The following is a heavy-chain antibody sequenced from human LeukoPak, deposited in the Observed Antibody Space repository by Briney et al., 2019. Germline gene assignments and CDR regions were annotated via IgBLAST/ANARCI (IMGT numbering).Heavy chain of an antibody. Sequence: GGSLRLSCAASDLIVSINYMAWVRRAPGRGLEWVSMTHVDGKTYYADSVKGRFTVSRDYSNNTMYLQMNTLSAEDTVIYYCARVRQLYTIGFDNFDYWGQGTRVTVSS. CDR3: ARVRQLYTIGFDNFDY. CDR1: DLIVSINY. D-gene: IGHD5-12*01. CDR2: THVDGKT. J-gene: IGHJ4*02. V-gene: IGHV3-66*01.